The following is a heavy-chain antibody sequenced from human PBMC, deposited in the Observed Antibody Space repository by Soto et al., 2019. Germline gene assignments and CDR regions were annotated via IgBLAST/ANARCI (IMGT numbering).Heavy chain of an antibody. Sequence: GGSLRLSCAASGITFSSYAMSWVRQAPGKGLEWVSVIYSGGSTYYADSVKGRFTISRHNSKNTLYLQMNSLRAEDTAVYYCASGLISGYLWGQGTLVTVSS. V-gene: IGHV3-53*04. J-gene: IGHJ5*02. CDR1: GITFSSYA. D-gene: IGHD3-16*01. CDR2: IYSGGST. CDR3: ASGLISGYL.